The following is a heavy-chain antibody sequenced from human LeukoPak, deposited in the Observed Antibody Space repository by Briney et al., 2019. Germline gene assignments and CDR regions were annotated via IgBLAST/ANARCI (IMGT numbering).Heavy chain of an antibody. J-gene: IGHJ5*02. CDR2: IQPDGSEQ. Sequence: PGGSLRLSCAASGFTFSSYWMSWVRQAPGKGLEWVANIQPDGSEQYYVDSVKGRFTIPRDNAKNSLYLQMNSLRAEDTAVYYCARIDEVTFDDWGQGTLVTVSS. CDR3: ARIDEVTFDD. D-gene: IGHD2-21*02. CDR1: GFTFSSYW. V-gene: IGHV3-7*01.